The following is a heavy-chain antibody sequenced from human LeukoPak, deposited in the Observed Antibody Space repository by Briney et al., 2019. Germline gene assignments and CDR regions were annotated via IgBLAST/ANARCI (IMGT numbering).Heavy chain of an antibody. CDR2: IYTSGST. J-gene: IGHJ1*01. V-gene: IGHV4-61*02. CDR3: ARGYSSSWYIYYFQH. D-gene: IGHD6-13*01. CDR1: GGSISSGSYY. Sequence: PSETLSLTCTVSGGSISSGSYYWSWIRQPAGKGLEWIGRIYTSGSTNYNPSLKSRVTISVDTSKNQFSLKLSSVTAADTAAYYCARGYSSSWYIYYFQHWGQGTLVTVSS.